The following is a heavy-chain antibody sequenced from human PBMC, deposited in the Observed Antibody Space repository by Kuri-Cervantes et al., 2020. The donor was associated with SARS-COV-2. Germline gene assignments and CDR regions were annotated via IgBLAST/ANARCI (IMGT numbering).Heavy chain of an antibody. CDR2: IYPVDSDT. J-gene: IGHJ5*02. CDR1: GYSFTRQW. CDR3: ATGGDFGDYRWFDP. Sequence: GGSLRLSCKGSGYSFTRQWIGWVRQRPGKGLEWMGIIYPVDSDTRYSPSFQGQVTISADKSISTAYLQWSSLKASDTAMYYCATGGDFGDYRWFDPWGQGTLVTVSS. D-gene: IGHD4-17*01. V-gene: IGHV5-51*01.